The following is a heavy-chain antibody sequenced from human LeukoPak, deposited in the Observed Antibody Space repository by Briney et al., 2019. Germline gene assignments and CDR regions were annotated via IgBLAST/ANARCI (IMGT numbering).Heavy chain of an antibody. Sequence: GGSLRLSCAASGFTVSSNYMSWVRQAPGKGLEWVAVISYDGSNKYYADSVKGRFTISRDNSKNTLYPQMNSLRAEDTAVYYCARGGRYFDWLPDAFDIWGQGTMVTVSS. CDR3: ARGGRYFDWLPDAFDI. D-gene: IGHD3-9*01. V-gene: IGHV3-30-3*01. CDR1: GFTVSSNY. CDR2: ISYDGSNK. J-gene: IGHJ3*02.